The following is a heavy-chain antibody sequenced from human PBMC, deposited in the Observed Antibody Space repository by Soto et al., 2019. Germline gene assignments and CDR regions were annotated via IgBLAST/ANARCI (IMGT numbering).Heavy chain of an antibody. D-gene: IGHD4-17*01. Sequence: QVQLVESGGGVVQPGRSLRLSCAASGFTFSSYAMHWVRQAPGKGLEWVAVISYDGSNKYYADSVKGRFTISRDNSKNTLYLQMNSLRAEDTAVYYCARDGPLGLTTVTTPYYYYGMDVWGQGTTVTVSS. CDR2: ISYDGSNK. CDR1: GFTFSSYA. CDR3: ARDGPLGLTTVTTPYYYYGMDV. V-gene: IGHV3-30-3*01. J-gene: IGHJ6*02.